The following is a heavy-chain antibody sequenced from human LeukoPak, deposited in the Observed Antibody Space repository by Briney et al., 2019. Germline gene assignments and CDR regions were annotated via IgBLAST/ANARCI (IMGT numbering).Heavy chain of an antibody. D-gene: IGHD3-10*01. CDR2: TNHSGST. CDR3: ARGLITMVRGKQTLPGNY. CDR1: GGSFSGYY. J-gene: IGHJ4*02. V-gene: IGHV4-34*01. Sequence: SETLSLTCAVYGGSFSGYYWSWIRQPPGKGLELIGETNHSGSTNYNPSLKSRVTISVDTSKNQCSLKLSSVTAADTAVYYCARGLITMVRGKQTLPGNYWGQGTLVTVSS.